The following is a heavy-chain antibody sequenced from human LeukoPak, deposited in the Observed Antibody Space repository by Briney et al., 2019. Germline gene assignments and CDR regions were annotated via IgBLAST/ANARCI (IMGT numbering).Heavy chain of an antibody. CDR3: ARYGTTVVTDY. CDR2: IYTSGST. D-gene: IGHD4-23*01. Sequence: SQTLSLTCTVSGGSISSGSYYWSWIRQPAGKGLEWIGRIYTSGSTNYNPSLKSRVTISVDTSKNQFSLKLSSVTAADTAVYYCARYGTTVVTDYWGQGTLVTASS. CDR1: GGSISSGSYY. J-gene: IGHJ4*02. V-gene: IGHV4-61*02.